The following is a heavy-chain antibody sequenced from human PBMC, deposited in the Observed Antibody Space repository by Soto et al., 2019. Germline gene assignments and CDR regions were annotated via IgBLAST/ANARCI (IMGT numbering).Heavy chain of an antibody. CDR1: GFTFDDYA. CDR2: ISWNSGSI. D-gene: IGHD3-10*01. Sequence: EVQLVESGGGLVQPGRSLRLSCAASGFTFDDYAMHWVRQAPGKGLEWVSGISWNSGSIGYADSVKGRFTISRDNAKNSLYLQMNSLRAEDTALYYCAKDIDNSRGSYFDYWGQGTLVTVSS. CDR3: AKDIDNSRGSYFDY. J-gene: IGHJ4*02. V-gene: IGHV3-9*01.